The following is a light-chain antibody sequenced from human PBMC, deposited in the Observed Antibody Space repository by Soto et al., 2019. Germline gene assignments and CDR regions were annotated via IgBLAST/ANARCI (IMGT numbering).Light chain of an antibody. J-gene: IGKJ1*01. CDR1: QSISSW. Sequence: DIQMTQSPSTLSASVGDRVTITCRASQSISSWLAWYQQKPGKAPKLLIYDASSLESGVPSRFSGSGSGTEFTLTISSLQPDDFAAYYCQQHSSYSPWTFGQGTKVEIK. CDR3: QQHSSYSPWT. V-gene: IGKV1-5*01. CDR2: DAS.